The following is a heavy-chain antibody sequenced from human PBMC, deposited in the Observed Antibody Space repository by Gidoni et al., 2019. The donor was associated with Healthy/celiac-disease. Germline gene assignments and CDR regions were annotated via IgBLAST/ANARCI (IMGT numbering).Heavy chain of an antibody. Sequence: QVPLQESGPGLVKPSETLSLTCTVPGYSSSRGYYWGWIRQPPGKGLEWIGSIYHSGSTYYNPSLKSRVTISVDTSKNQFSLKLSSVTAADTAVYYCASDILTGYYPDYWGQGTLVTVSS. D-gene: IGHD3-9*01. CDR2: IYHSGST. CDR3: ASDILTGYYPDY. J-gene: IGHJ4*02. V-gene: IGHV4-38-2*02. CDR1: GYSSSRGYY.